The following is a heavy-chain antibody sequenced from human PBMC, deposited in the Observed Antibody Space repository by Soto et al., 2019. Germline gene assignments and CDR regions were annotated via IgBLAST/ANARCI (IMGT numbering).Heavy chain of an antibody. Sequence: GGSLRLSCAASGFTFSGYAMIWVRQAPGKGLEWVSAISGSGGSTYYADSVKGRFTISRDNSKNTLYLQMNSLRAEDTAVYYCAKAPYSSSANWFDPWGQGTLVTVSS. J-gene: IGHJ5*02. CDR1: GFTFSGYA. D-gene: IGHD6-6*01. V-gene: IGHV3-23*01. CDR3: AKAPYSSSANWFDP. CDR2: ISGSGGST.